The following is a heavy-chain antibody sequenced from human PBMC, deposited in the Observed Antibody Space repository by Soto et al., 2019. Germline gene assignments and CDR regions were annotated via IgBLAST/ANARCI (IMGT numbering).Heavy chain of an antibody. CDR1: GFMFSDYA. Sequence: EVKLVESGGGLVQRGGSLRISCKFSGFMFSDYAMTWVRQAPGKGLEWVSSIGKSGSDRDYADSVKGRFTISRDNSENTVYLQMDSLKVEDTALYFCMKVRDYWGQGTQVTVS. V-gene: IGHV3-23*04. CDR2: IGKSGSDR. J-gene: IGHJ4*02. CDR3: MKVRDY.